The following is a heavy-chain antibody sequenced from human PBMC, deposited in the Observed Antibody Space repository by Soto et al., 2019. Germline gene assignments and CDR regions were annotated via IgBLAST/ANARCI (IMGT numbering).Heavy chain of an antibody. Sequence: QVQLQQWGAGLLKPSETLSLTCAVYGGSFSGYYWTWIRQSPEKGLEWIGEVNHRGTTYYNPSLKTPVTISVHTPKNQFSLKMSSVTAADTAVYYCARGIGYCSSINCYSSRRLRFDSWGQGTLVTVSS. CDR1: GGSFSGYY. J-gene: IGHJ4*02. CDR3: ARGIGYCSSINCYSSRRLRFDS. V-gene: IGHV4-34*01. CDR2: VNHRGTT. D-gene: IGHD2-2*01.